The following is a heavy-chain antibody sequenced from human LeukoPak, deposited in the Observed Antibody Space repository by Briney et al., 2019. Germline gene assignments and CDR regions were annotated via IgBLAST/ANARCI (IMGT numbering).Heavy chain of an antibody. D-gene: IGHD6-6*01. CDR3: TKTGARYGASSNFDS. Sequence: GGSLRLSCAASGFTFSTYVMSWVRQAPGKGLEWVSAISGSGENTYYADSVKGRFTISRDNSKNTFFLQMNSLRAEDTAIYYCTKTGARYGASSNFDSWGQGAQVTVSS. CDR1: GFTFSTYV. J-gene: IGHJ4*02. V-gene: IGHV3-23*01. CDR2: ISGSGENT.